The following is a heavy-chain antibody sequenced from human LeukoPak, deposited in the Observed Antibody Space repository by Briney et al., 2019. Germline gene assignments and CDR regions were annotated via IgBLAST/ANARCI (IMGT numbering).Heavy chain of an antibody. CDR1: GGSISSYY. CDR3: ARSEYSYGADAFDI. V-gene: IGHV4-59*01. Sequence: SETLSLTCTVSGGSISSYYWSWIRQPPGKGLEWIGYIYYSGSINYSPSLKSRVTISVDTSKNQFSLKLSSVTAADTAVYYCARSEYSYGADAFDIWGQGTMVTVSS. J-gene: IGHJ3*02. D-gene: IGHD5-18*01. CDR2: IYYSGSI.